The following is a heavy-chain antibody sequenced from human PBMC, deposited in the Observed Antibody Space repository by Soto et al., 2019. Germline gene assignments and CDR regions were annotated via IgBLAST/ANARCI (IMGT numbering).Heavy chain of an antibody. CDR1: GFTFSSYG. D-gene: IGHD3-3*01. CDR3: AKDGYDFWSARGAFDI. J-gene: IGHJ3*02. Sequence: QVQLVESGGGVVQPGRSLRLSCAASGFTFSSYGMHWVRQAPGKGLEWVAVISYDGSNKYYADSVKGRFTISRDNSKNTLYLQMNGLRAEDTAVYYCAKDGYDFWSARGAFDIWGQGTMVTVSS. CDR2: ISYDGSNK. V-gene: IGHV3-30*18.